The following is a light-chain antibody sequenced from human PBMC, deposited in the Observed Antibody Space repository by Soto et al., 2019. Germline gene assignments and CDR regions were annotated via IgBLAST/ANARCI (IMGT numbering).Light chain of an antibody. CDR3: QQYYSPPLT. CDR1: QNILYSSNNKNQ. V-gene: IGKV4-1*01. CDR2: WAS. J-gene: IGKJ4*01. Sequence: DIVMTQSPDSLAVSLVERATITCKSSQNILYSSNNKNQLAWYQQKPGQPPKLLIYWASTRESGVPDRFSGSGSGTDFILTISSLQAEDVAVYYCQQYYSPPLTFGGGTKVDIK.